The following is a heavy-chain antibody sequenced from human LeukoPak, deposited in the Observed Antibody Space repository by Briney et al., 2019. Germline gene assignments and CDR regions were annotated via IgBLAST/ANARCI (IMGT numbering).Heavy chain of an antibody. CDR1: GGSISSYY. CDR3: ARGVSQPYFDY. CDR2: IYYSGST. J-gene: IGHJ4*02. V-gene: IGHV4-59*06. Sequence: SETLSLTCTVSGGSISSYYWSWIRQPPGKGLEWIGYIYYSGSTYYNPSLKSRVTISVDTSKNQFSLKLSSVTAADTAVYYCARGVSQPYFDYWGQGTLVTVSS. D-gene: IGHD6-13*01.